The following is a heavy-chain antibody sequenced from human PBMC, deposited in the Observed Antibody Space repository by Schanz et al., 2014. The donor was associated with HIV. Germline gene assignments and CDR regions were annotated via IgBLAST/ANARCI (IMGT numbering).Heavy chain of an antibody. CDR3: ARSSGWGGWSTWDGMDV. CDR1: GYTFTSYY. D-gene: IGHD6-19*01. Sequence: QVQLVQSGAEVKKPGASVKVSCKASGYTFTSYYIHWVRQAPGQGLEWMGWLNTNIGATDYAPKLQGRVTLTGDTSTGTAYMEMRRLRSGDTAVYYCARSSGWGGWSTWDGMDVWGQGTTVTVS. V-gene: IGHV1-2*02. CDR2: LNTNIGAT. J-gene: IGHJ6*02.